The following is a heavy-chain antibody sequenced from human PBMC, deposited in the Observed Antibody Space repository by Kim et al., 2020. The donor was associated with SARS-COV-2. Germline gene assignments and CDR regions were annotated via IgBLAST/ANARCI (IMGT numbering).Heavy chain of an antibody. Sequence: YYAESGKGRFTISRDNAKNSLYLQMNSLREEDTAVYYCARGASGSYLFDYWGQGTLVTVSS. J-gene: IGHJ4*02. D-gene: IGHD1-26*01. V-gene: IGHV3-48*02. CDR3: ARGASGSYLFDY.